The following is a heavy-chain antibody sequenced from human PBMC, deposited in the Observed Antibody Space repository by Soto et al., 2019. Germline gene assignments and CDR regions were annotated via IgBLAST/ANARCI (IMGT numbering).Heavy chain of an antibody. V-gene: IGHV1-46*01. J-gene: IGHJ3*02. CDR3: ARDLGAAYYYDSSGSHDAFDI. CDR1: GYTFTSYY. D-gene: IGHD3-22*01. CDR2: INPSGGST. Sequence: ASVKVSCKASGYTFTSYYMHWVRQAPGQGLEWMGIINPSGGSTSYAQKFQGRVTMTRDTSTSTVYMELSSLRSEDTVVYYCARDLGAAYYYDSSGSHDAFDIWGQGTMVTVSS.